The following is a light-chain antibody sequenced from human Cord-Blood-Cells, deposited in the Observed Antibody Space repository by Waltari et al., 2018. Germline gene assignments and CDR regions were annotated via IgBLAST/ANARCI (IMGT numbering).Light chain of an antibody. CDR1: SSDVGGYNY. V-gene: IGLV2-14*01. Sequence: QSALTQPASVSGSPGQSITISCTGTSSDVGGYNYVSWYQQHPVKAPKLMIYDVSNRPSGVSKRFSGSKSGNTASLTISGLQAEDEADYYCSSYTSSSTPHVVFGGGTKLTVL. CDR3: SSYTSSSTPHVV. CDR2: DVS. J-gene: IGLJ2*01.